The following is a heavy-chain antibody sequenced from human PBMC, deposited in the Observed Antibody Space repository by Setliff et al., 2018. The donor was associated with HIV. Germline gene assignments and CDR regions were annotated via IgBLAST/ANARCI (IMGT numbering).Heavy chain of an antibody. CDR3: ARVVGAYYDSGGYYYSYYFDY. V-gene: IGHV3-21*01. Sequence: GGSLRLSCAASGFTFSSYSMSWVRQAPGKGLEWVSSISSSSSYIYYADSVKGRFTISRDNAKNSLYLQMNSLRAEDTAVYYCARVVGAYYDSGGYYYSYYFDYWGQGTLVTVSS. J-gene: IGHJ4*02. CDR1: GFTFSSYS. CDR2: ISSSSSYI. D-gene: IGHD3-22*01.